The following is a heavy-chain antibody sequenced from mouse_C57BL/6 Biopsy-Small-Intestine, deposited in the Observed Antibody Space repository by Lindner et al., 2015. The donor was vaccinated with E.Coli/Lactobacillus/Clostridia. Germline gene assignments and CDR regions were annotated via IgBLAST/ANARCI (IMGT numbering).Heavy chain of an antibody. Sequence: VQLQESGPELVKPGASVKMSCKASGYTFTNYILHWVKQKPGQGLEWIGYINPYNDCTKYNEKFKGKATLTSDKSSSTAYMELSSLTSEDSAVYYCARNRYPYAMDYWGQGTSVTVSS. J-gene: IGHJ4*01. CDR3: ARNRYPYAMDY. CDR1: GYTFTNYI. D-gene: IGHD2-14*01. CDR2: INPYNDCT. V-gene: IGHV1-14*01.